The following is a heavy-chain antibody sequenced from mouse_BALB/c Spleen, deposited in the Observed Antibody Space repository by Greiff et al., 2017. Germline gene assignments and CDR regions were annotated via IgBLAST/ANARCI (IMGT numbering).Heavy chain of an antibody. Sequence: QVQLQQSGPGLVQPSQCLSISCTVSGFSLTSYGVHWVRQSPGQGLEWLGVIWSGGSTDYNAAFISRLSISKDNSTSQVFFKMNSLQANDTAIYYCARNSPHGYDWLAYWGQGTLVTVTA. J-gene: IGHJ3*01. V-gene: IGHV2-2*02. D-gene: IGHD2-2*01. CDR2: IWSGGST. CDR1: GFSLTSYG. CDR3: ARNSPHGYDWLAY.